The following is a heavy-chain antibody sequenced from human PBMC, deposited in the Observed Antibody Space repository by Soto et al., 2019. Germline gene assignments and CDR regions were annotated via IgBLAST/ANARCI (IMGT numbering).Heavy chain of an antibody. CDR2: ISAHNGNT. D-gene: IGHD1-1*01. V-gene: IGHV1-18*01. CDR1: GYTFTSYG. CDR3: ARGRYGDY. J-gene: IGHJ4*02. Sequence: HLVQSGAEVKKPGASVKVCCKASGYTFTSYGITWVRQAPGQGLEWMGWISAHNGNTDYAHKLQGRVIVTRDTSTSTAYMELRSLRSDDTSVYYCARGRYGDYWGQGALVTVSS.